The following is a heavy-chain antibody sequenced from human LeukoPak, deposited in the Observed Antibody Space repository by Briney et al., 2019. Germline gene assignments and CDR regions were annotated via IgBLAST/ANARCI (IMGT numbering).Heavy chain of an antibody. CDR2: ISSSTSSI. CDR3: ARGGSGNWNAPFDY. D-gene: IGHD1-1*01. CDR1: GFTFSSYE. J-gene: IGHJ4*02. V-gene: IGHV3-21*05. Sequence: GGSLRLSCAASGFTFSSYEMNWVRQAPGKGLEWVSYISSSTSSIYYADSVKGRFTISRDNAKNSLYLQMNSLRTEDTAVYYCARGGSGNWNAPFDYWGQGTLVTVSS.